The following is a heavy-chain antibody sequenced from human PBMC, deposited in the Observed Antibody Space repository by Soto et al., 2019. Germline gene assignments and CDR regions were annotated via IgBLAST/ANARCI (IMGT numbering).Heavy chain of an antibody. D-gene: IGHD2-2*01. Sequence: GGSLRLSCAASGFTFSSYWMHWVRQAPGKGLVWVSRINNDGSFTSYADSVKGRFTISRDNAKNSLYLQMNSLRAEDTAVYYCASDIVVVPAATAGDFDYWGQGTLVTVSS. CDR3: ASDIVVVPAATAGDFDY. CDR1: GFTFSSYW. V-gene: IGHV3-74*01. J-gene: IGHJ4*02. CDR2: INNDGSFT.